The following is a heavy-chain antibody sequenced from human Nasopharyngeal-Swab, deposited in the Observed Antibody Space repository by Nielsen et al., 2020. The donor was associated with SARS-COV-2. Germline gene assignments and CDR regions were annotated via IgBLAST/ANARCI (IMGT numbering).Heavy chain of an antibody. V-gene: IGHV3-15*01. CDR1: GFTFSNAW. Sequence: GESLKISCAACGFTFSNAWMSWVRQAPGKGLEWVGRIKSKTDGGTTDYAAPVKGRFTISRYDSKNTLYLQMNSLKTEDTAVYYCTTDPMTTVTYWGQGTLVTVSS. CDR2: IKSKTDGGTT. CDR3: TTDPMTTVTY. D-gene: IGHD4-17*01. J-gene: IGHJ4*02.